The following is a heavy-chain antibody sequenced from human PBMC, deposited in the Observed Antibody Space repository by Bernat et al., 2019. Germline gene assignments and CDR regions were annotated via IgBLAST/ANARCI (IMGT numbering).Heavy chain of an antibody. Sequence: EVQLVESGGGLVKPGGPLRLSCAASGFTFSSYSMNWVRQAPGKGLEWVSSISSSSSYIYYADSVKGRFTISRDNAKNSLYLQMNSLRAEDTAVYYCARDRGYSNRCFDYWGQGTLVTVSS. V-gene: IGHV3-21*01. CDR1: GFTFSSYS. J-gene: IGHJ4*02. CDR3: ARDRGYSNRCFDY. CDR2: ISSSSSYI. D-gene: IGHD4-11*01.